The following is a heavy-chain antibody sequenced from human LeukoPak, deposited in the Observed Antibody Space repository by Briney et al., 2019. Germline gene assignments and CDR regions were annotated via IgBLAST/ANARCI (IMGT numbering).Heavy chain of an antibody. J-gene: IGHJ6*03. Sequence: GASVKVSCKASGGTFSSYAISWVRQAPGQGLEWMGGIIPIFGTANYAQKFQGRVTITADESTSTAYMELSSLRSEDTAVYYCARVRGITIPGGYYYMDVWGKGTTVTVSS. CDR1: GGTFSSYA. CDR3: ARVRGITIPGGYYYMDV. D-gene: IGHD3-3*01. CDR2: IIPIFGTA. V-gene: IGHV1-69*13.